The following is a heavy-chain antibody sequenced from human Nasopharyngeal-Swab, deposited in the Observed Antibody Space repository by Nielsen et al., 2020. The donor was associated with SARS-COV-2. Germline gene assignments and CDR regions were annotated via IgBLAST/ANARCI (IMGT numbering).Heavy chain of an antibody. CDR2: ISGSGGTT. J-gene: IGHJ5*02. V-gene: IGHV3-23*01. Sequence: GGSLRLSCAASGFTFDSYAMSWARQAPGKGLEWVSSISGSGGTTYYADSVKDRFTISRDNSKNTLYLQLSSLRAEDTAVYYCAKPGRGSDIDSRTVSLDDNWFDPWGQGTLVTVSS. CDR3: AKPGRGSDIDSRTVSLDDNWFDP. D-gene: IGHD1-26*01. CDR1: GFTFDSYA.